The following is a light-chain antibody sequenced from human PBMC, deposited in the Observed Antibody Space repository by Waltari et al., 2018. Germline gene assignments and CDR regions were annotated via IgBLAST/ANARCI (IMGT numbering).Light chain of an antibody. V-gene: IGLV2-14*03. CDR3: SSYSDSSTLVV. J-gene: IGLJ3*02. CDR2: DVS. Sequence: QSALTQPASVSGSPGQSITMSCTGTSSDIGTYNYVSWYQQHPGKAPKLMIYDVSNRPSGVSNRFSGSKAAITASLTISGLRAEDEADYYCSSYSDSSTLVVFGGGTKLTVL. CDR1: SSDIGTYNY.